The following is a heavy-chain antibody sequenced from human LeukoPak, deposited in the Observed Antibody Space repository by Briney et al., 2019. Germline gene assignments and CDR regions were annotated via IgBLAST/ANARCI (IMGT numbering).Heavy chain of an antibody. CDR1: GYTFKGYG. CDR2: ISGSGGSGGRT. J-gene: IGHJ4*02. V-gene: IGHV3-21*01. Sequence: GGTLRLSCEASGYTFKGYGLTWVRQAPGKGLEWVSGISGSGGSGGRTYYADSVKGRFTISRDNAKNSLYLQMNSLRAEDTAVYYCARAFYDFLTGYPAYSDYWGQGTLVTVSS. CDR3: ARAFYDFLTGYPAYSDY. D-gene: IGHD3-9*01.